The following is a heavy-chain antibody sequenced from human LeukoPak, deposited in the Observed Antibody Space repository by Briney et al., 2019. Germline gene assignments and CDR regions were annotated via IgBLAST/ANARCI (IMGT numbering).Heavy chain of an antibody. J-gene: IGHJ3*02. CDR1: GYSISSGYY. Sequence: SETLSLTCTVSGYSISSGYYWGWIRQPPGKGLEWIGSMYHSGSTYYNPSLKSRVSISVDTSKNQFSPKLSSVTAADTAVYYCARRDGAFDIWGQGTMVTVSS. CDR3: ARRDGAFDI. V-gene: IGHV4-38-2*02. CDR2: MYHSGST. D-gene: IGHD5-24*01.